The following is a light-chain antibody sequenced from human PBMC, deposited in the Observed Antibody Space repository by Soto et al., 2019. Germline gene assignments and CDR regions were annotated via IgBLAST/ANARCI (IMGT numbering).Light chain of an antibody. V-gene: IGKV1-27*01. J-gene: IGKJ1*01. CDR1: QGISHY. CDR3: QRYNSAPRT. CDR2: GAS. Sequence: EIQMTQSPSSLSASVGDRVTITCRASQGISHYLAWYQQKPGKPPTLLMYGASTLQSGVPSRFSGSGSGTDFTLTINSLQPEDVAVYYCQRYNSAPRTFGQGTKVEIK.